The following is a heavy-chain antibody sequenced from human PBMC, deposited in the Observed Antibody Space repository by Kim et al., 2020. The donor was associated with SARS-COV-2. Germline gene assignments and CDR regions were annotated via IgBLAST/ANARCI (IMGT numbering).Heavy chain of an antibody. CDR1: GFSISDYA. D-gene: IGHD1-26*01. Sequence: GGSLRLSCAASGFSISDYAMSWVRQAPGKGLEWVSSITYSSEIAFFANSVGGRFTISSDNSENTLFLQMNSLRAEDTALYYCVTSAQIVAPSRNYWGQGTLVTVSS. V-gene: IGHV3-23*01. CDR3: VTSAQIVAPSRNY. J-gene: IGHJ4*02. CDR2: ITYSSEIA.